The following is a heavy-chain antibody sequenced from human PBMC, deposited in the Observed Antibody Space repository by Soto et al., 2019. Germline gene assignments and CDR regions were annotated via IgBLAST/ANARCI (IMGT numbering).Heavy chain of an antibody. J-gene: IGHJ6*02. Sequence: SETLSLTCLVSGFPISSPYSWGWIRQPPGKGLEWIGSISHTGTTSYSPSLTSRVSISVDTSKNQVSLKLTSVTAADTAVYFCARVTMVIRDSDHFGVDVWGHGTMVTVSS. D-gene: IGHD4-17*01. V-gene: IGHV4-38-2*02. CDR2: ISHTGTT. CDR3: ARVTMVIRDSDHFGVDV. CDR1: GFPISSPYS.